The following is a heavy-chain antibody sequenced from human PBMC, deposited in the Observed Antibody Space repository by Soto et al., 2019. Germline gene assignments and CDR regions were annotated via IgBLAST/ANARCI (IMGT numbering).Heavy chain of an antibody. D-gene: IGHD5-18*01. J-gene: IGHJ4*02. V-gene: IGHV4-30-2*01. CDR1: GGSISSGGYS. Sequence: PSETLSLTCAVSGGSISSGGYSWSWIRQPPGKGLEWIGYTYHSGSTYYNPSLKSRVTISVDRSKNQFSLKLSSVTAADTAVYYCARGRGGYSYGYGLYYFDYWGQGTLVTVSS. CDR3: ARGRGGYSYGYGLYYFDY. CDR2: TYHSGST.